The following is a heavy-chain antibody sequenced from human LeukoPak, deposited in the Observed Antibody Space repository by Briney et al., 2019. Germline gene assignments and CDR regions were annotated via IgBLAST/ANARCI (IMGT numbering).Heavy chain of an antibody. CDR3: ARGPYGGNYNWFDP. D-gene: IGHD4-23*01. J-gene: IGHJ5*02. V-gene: IGHV1-69*05. CDR2: IIPIFGTA. Sequence: SVKVSCKASGGTFSSYAISWVRQAPGQGLEWMGGIIPIFGTANYAQKFQGRVTITTDESTSTAYMELSSLRSEDTAVYYCARGPYGGNYNWFDPWGQGTLVTVSS. CDR1: GGTFSSYA.